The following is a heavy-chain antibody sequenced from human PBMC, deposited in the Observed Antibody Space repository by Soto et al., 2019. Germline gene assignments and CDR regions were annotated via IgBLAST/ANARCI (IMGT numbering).Heavy chain of an antibody. V-gene: IGHV4-31*03. Sequence: QVQLQESGPGLVKPSQTLSLTCTVSGGSISSGGSYWSWIRQHPGKGLAWIGYIYYSGATFYNPSLKSRVTISVDTSKNQFSLKLSSVTAADTAVYYCARTPSGYGDYFPWGQGTLVTVSS. J-gene: IGHJ5*02. D-gene: IGHD4-17*01. CDR2: IYYSGAT. CDR1: GGSISSGGSY. CDR3: ARTPSGYGDYFP.